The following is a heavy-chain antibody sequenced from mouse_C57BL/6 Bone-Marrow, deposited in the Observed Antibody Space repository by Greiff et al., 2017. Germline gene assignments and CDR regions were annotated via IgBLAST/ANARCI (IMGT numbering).Heavy chain of an antibody. V-gene: IGHV1-72*01. CDR2: IDPSRGGT. Sequence: VQLQQPGAELVKPGASVKLSCKASGYTFTSYWMHWVKQRPGRGLEWIGRIDPSRGGTKYNEKFKSKATLTVDKPSSTAYMQLSSLTSEDSAVYYCARDSSGYGFAYWGQGTLVTVSA. CDR1: GYTFTSYW. J-gene: IGHJ3*01. CDR3: ARDSSGYGFAY. D-gene: IGHD3-2*02.